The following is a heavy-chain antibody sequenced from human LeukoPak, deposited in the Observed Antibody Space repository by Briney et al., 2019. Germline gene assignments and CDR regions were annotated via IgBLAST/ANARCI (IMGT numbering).Heavy chain of an antibody. CDR3: AREGMSSGWYLDAFDI. J-gene: IGHJ3*02. CDR1: GGTFSSYA. CDR2: IIPILGIA. V-gene: IGHV1-69*04. Sequence: SVKVSCKASGGTFSSYAISWVRQAPGQGLEWMGSIIPILGIANYAQKFQGRVTITADKSTSTAYMELSSLRSEDTAVYYCAREGMSSGWYLDAFDIWGQGTMGTVSS. D-gene: IGHD6-19*01.